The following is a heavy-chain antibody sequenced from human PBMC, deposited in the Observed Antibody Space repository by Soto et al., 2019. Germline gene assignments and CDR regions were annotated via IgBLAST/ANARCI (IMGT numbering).Heavy chain of an antibody. CDR2: INPNSGGT. Sequence: ASVKVSCKASGYTFTCYYMHWVRQPPVQGLEWMAWINPNSGGTNYAQKFQGRVTITRDTSISTAYIELSRLRSDYTALYYCARGTDIVVVVAAIFDYWGQGTPVTVSS. CDR3: ARGTDIVVVVAAIFDY. D-gene: IGHD2-15*01. CDR1: GYTFTCYY. V-gene: IGHV1-2*02. J-gene: IGHJ4*02.